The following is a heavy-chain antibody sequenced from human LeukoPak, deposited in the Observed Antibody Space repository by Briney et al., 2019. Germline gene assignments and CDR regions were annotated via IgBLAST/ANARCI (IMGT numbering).Heavy chain of an antibody. Sequence: GGSLRLSCVGSGFIFTHHWMSWVRQAPGKGLDWVANIKEDESAKFYADSVRGRFTISRDNAKNSMYLQMNNLRVEDTAVYYCARAVDVADYWGRGTLVTVSS. D-gene: IGHD3-16*01. J-gene: IGHJ4*02. CDR2: IKEDESAK. CDR3: ARAVDVADY. V-gene: IGHV3-7*01. CDR1: GFIFTHHW.